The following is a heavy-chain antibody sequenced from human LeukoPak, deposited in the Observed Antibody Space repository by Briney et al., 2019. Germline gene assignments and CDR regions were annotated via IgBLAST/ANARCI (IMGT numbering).Heavy chain of an antibody. D-gene: IGHD3-16*02. V-gene: IGHV3-48*04. CDR1: GFTFSSYS. Sequence: GGSLRLSCAASGFTFSSYSMNWVRQAPGKGLEWVSYISSSSNTIYYADSVKGRFTISRDNAKNSLFLQMNSLRAEDTAVYYCAKELYDYVWGSYRYFRFDYWGQGTLVTVSS. CDR2: ISSSSNTI. J-gene: IGHJ4*02. CDR3: AKELYDYVWGSYRYFRFDY.